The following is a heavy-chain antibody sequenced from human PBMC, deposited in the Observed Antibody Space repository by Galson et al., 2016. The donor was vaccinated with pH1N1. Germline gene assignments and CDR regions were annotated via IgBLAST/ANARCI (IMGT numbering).Heavy chain of an antibody. J-gene: IGHJ3*01. CDR1: GFTFNTWH. CDR2: ITYTSGTL. D-gene: IGHD2-21*02. CDR3: ARPGNFDGDRRGAFDL. V-gene: IGHV3-48*04. Sequence: SLRLSCAASGFTFNTWHMDWVRQAPGKGLEWISFITYTSGTLYYADSVKGRFTVSRDNAKNSLYLQLDSLRVEDTAVYYCARPGNFDGDRRGAFDLCGQGTMVTVSP.